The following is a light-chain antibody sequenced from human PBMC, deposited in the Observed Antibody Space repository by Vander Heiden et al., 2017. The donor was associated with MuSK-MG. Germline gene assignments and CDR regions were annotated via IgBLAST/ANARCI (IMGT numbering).Light chain of an antibody. CDR1: SRDVGGYGS. J-gene: IGLJ1*01. V-gene: IGLV2-11*01. CDR2: DVT. CDR3: SSYADTTLYV. Sequence: QSALTQPRSVSGSPGQSVTISCTGSSRDVGGYGSVSWYQQHPGKAPQLIIYDVTKRPSGVPDRFSGSKSGNTASLTISGLHADDEADYYCSSYADTTLYVFGIGTQVTVL.